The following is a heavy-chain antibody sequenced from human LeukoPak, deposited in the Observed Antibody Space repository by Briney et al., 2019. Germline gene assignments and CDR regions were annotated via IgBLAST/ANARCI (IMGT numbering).Heavy chain of an antibody. J-gene: IGHJ4*02. CDR3: AKGEVEYSNYAGY. V-gene: IGHV3-23*01. Sequence: GGSLRLSCAASGLSFSNYPMSWVRQAPGKGLEWVSTISGSGGTTHYADSVKGRFTISRDNSKNTLSLQMNSLRAEDTAVYYRAKGEVEYSNYAGYWGQGTLVTVSS. CDR1: GLSFSNYP. D-gene: IGHD4-11*01. CDR2: ISGSGGTT.